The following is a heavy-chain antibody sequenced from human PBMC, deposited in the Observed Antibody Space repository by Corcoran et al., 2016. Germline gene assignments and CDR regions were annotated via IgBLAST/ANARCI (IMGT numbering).Heavy chain of an antibody. Sequence: QVQLVQSGAEVKKPGASVKVSCKASGYTFTSYYMHWVRQAPGQGLEWMGIINPSGGSTSYAQKFQGRVTMTRDTSTNTVYMELSSLRSEDTAGYYWAGPLAEDDTAVYYYGMDVWGQGTTVTVSS. V-gene: IGHV1-46*01. CDR2: INPSGGST. J-gene: IGHJ6*02. D-gene: IGHD1-1*01. CDR1: GYTFTSYY. CDR3: AGPLAEDDTAVYYYGMDV.